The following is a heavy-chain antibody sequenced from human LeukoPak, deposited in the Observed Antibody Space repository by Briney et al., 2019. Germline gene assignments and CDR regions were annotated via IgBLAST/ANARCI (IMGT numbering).Heavy chain of an antibody. CDR1: GFTFSSYS. Sequence: PGGSLRLSCAASGFTFSSYSMNWVRQAPGKRLEWVAVISYDGSNKYYADSVKGRFTISRDNSKNTLYLQMNSLRAEDTAVYYCAKGRDGYNLDFDYWGQGTLVTVSS. V-gene: IGHV3-30*18. CDR3: AKGRDGYNLDFDY. D-gene: IGHD5-12*01. CDR2: ISYDGSNK. J-gene: IGHJ4*02.